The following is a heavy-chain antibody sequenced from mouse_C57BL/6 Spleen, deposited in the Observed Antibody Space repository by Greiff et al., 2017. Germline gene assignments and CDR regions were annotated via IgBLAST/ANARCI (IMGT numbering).Heavy chain of an antibody. Sequence: QVPLQQPGAELVKPGASVKMSCKASGYTFTSYWITWVKQRPGHGLEWIGDIYPGSGSPNYNEKLKRKATLTVDTSSSTAYMQLSSLTSEDSAVYYCARDYGSSHYAMDYWGQGTSVTVSA. D-gene: IGHD1-1*01. V-gene: IGHV1-55*01. CDR3: ARDYGSSHYAMDY. CDR2: IYPGSGSP. CDR1: GYTFTSYW. J-gene: IGHJ4*01.